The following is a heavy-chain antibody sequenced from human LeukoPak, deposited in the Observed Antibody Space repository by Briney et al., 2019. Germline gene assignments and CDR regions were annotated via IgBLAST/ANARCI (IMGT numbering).Heavy chain of an antibody. D-gene: IGHD3-10*01. V-gene: IGHV3-30*18. CDR3: AKPYLHSMVRGYHYYGMDV. J-gene: IGHJ6*04. CDR1: GFTFSSYG. CDR2: ISYDGSNK. Sequence: RRSLRLSCAASGFTFSSYGMHWVRQAPGKGLEWVAVISYDGSNKYYADSVKGRFTISRDNSKNTLYLQMNSLRAEDTAVYYCAKPYLHSMVRGYHYYGMDVWGKGTTVTVSS.